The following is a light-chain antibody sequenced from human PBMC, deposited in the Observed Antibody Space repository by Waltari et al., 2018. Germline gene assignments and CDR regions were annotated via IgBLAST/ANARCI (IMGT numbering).Light chain of an antibody. J-gene: IGKJ1*01. CDR3: QQYYSTPPT. V-gene: IGKV2-30*02. CDR1: QGLVHSDGNTY. CDR2: QVS. Sequence: DVVMTQSPLSLPVTLGQPASISCTSSQGLVHSDGNTYLNWFHQRPGQSPRRLIYQVSDRYSGVPDRFSGSGSETDFTLTISSLQAEDVAVYYCQQYYSTPPTFGQGTKVEIK.